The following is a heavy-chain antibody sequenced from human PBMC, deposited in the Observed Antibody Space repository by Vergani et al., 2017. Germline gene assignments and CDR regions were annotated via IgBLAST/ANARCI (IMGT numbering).Heavy chain of an antibody. D-gene: IGHD1-26*01. V-gene: IGHV3-21*01. CDR1: GFTFSSYS. J-gene: IGHJ3*02. CDR2: ISSSSSYI. Sequence: EVQLVESGRGLVKPGGSLRLSCAASGFTFSSYSMNWVRQAPGKGLEWVSSISSSSSYIYYADSVKGRFTISRDNAKNSLYLQMNSLRAEDTAVYYCARDLTRIVGATLAAFDIWGQGTMVTVSS. CDR3: ARDLTRIVGATLAAFDI.